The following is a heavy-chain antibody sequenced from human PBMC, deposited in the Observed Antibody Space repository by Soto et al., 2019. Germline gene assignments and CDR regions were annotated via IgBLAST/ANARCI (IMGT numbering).Heavy chain of an antibody. D-gene: IGHD3-22*01. CDR2: ISYDGSDK. Sequence: GGSLRLSCGASGFTFSSYAMHWVRQAPGEGLEWVALISYDGSDKDSADSVKGRFTISRDNSRNTLFLQMNSLRAEDTAVYYCARDYYKYYDSSGYYRSPAYWGQGTLVTVSS. CDR3: ARDYYKYYDSSGYYRSPAY. V-gene: IGHV3-30-3*01. CDR1: GFTFSSYA. J-gene: IGHJ4*02.